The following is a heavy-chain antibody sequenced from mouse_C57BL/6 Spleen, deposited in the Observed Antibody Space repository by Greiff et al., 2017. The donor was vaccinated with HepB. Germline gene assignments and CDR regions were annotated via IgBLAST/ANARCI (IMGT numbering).Heavy chain of an antibody. Sequence: VQLQQPGAELVKPGASVKMSCKASGYTFTSYWITWVKQRPGQGLEWIGDIYPGSGSTNYNEKFKSKATLTVDTSSSTAYMQLSSLTSEDSAVYYCARAPPPYDYDGGFDYWGQGTTLTVSS. CDR3: ARAPPPYDYDGGFDY. J-gene: IGHJ2*01. V-gene: IGHV1-55*01. CDR2: IYPGSGST. D-gene: IGHD2-4*01. CDR1: GYTFTSYW.